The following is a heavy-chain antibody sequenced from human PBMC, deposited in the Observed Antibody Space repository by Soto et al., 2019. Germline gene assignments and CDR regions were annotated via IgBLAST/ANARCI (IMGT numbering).Heavy chain of an antibody. CDR2: ISAYNGNT. Sequence: QVQLVQSGAEVKKPGASVKVSCKASGYTFTSYGISWVRQAPGQGLEWMGWISAYNGNTNYAQKLQGRVTMTTDTSTSTAYMELRSLRSDDTAVYYCARERRIFGVVIIGYYYYGMDVWGQGTTVTVSS. CDR1: GYTFTSYG. J-gene: IGHJ6*02. D-gene: IGHD3-3*01. V-gene: IGHV1-18*01. CDR3: ARERRIFGVVIIGYYYYGMDV.